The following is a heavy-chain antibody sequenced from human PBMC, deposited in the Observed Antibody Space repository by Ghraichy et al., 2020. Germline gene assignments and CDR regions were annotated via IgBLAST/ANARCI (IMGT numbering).Heavy chain of an antibody. CDR3: ARGRAARTPWEFDSSGYYDNWFDP. CDR2: MNPNSGNT. J-gene: IGHJ5*02. CDR1: GYTFTSYD. D-gene: IGHD3-22*01. Sequence: ASVKVSCKASGYTFTSYDINWVRQATGQGLEWMGWMNPNSGNTGYAQKFQGRVTMTRNTSISTAYMELSSLRSEDTAVYYCARGRAARTPWEFDSSGYYDNWFDPWGQGTLVTVSS. V-gene: IGHV1-8*01.